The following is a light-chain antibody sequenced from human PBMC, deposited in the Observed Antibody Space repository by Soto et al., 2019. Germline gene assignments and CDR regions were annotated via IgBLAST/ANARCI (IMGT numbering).Light chain of an antibody. CDR1: QSVGNSF. V-gene: IGKV3-20*01. Sequence: EVVLTQSPVTLSSYPVEIPNLSWRASQSVGNSFVAWYQQKPGQPPRLLIYDTSKRATGIPDRFSGSVSGTDFTLSISRVEPEDFAVFYCQKYGTSEITCGQGTRRAIK. J-gene: IGKJ5*01. CDR2: DTS. CDR3: QKYGTSEIT.